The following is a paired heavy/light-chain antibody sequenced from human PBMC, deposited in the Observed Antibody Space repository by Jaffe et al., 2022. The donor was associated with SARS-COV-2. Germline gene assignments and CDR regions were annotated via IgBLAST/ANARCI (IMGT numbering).Heavy chain of an antibody. CDR2: IYHSGST. D-gene: IGHD2-8*02. Sequence: QVQLQESGPGLVKPSGTLSLTCAVSDGSISSNNWWSWVRQPPGKGLEWIGEIYHSGSTNYNPSLKSRVTISVDKSKNQFSVKLSSVTAADTAVYYCVRNQGLVRGMDVWGQGTTVTVSS. CDR1: DGSISSNNW. V-gene: IGHV4-4*02. CDR3: VRNQGLVRGMDV. J-gene: IGHJ6*02.
Light chain of an antibody. CDR3: QQYGSSPLT. CDR2: GAS. Sequence: EIVLTQSPGSLSLSPGERATLSCRASQSISSSYLAWYQQKPGQAPRLLIYGASSRATGIPDRFSGSGSGTDFTLTISRLEPEDFAVYYCQQYGSSPLTFGQGTRLEIK. V-gene: IGKV3-20*01. J-gene: IGKJ5*01. CDR1: QSISSSY.